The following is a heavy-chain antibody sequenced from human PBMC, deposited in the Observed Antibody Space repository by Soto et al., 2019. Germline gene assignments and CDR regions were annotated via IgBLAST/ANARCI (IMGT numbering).Heavy chain of an antibody. D-gene: IGHD6-6*01. Sequence: SVKVACQASGGTFSSYAISWVRQAPGQGLEWMGGIIPIFGTANYAQKFQGRVTITADESTSTAYMELSSLRSEDTAVYYCARDGTPDSSSSYYYGMDVWGQGTTVTVSS. CDR3: ARDGTPDSSSSYYYGMDV. J-gene: IGHJ6*02. V-gene: IGHV1-69*13. CDR1: GGTFSSYA. CDR2: IIPIFGTA.